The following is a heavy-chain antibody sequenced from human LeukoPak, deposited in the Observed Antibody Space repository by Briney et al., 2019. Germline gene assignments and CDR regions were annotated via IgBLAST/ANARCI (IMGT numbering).Heavy chain of an antibody. V-gene: IGHV4-59*01. Sequence: PSETLSLTCTVSGGSISSYYWSWIRQPPGKGLEWIGYIYYSGSTNYNPSLKSRVTISVDTSKNQFSLKLSSVTAADTAVYYCARDSYDSSGYYRVEDDAFDIWGQGTMVTVSS. CDR3: ARDSYDSSGYYRVEDDAFDI. D-gene: IGHD3-22*01. CDR1: GGSISSYY. CDR2: IYYSGST. J-gene: IGHJ3*02.